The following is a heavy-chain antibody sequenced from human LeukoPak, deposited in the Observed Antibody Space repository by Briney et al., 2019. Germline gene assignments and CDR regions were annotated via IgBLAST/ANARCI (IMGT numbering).Heavy chain of an antibody. V-gene: IGHV3-7*01. CDR1: GFTFSNYW. D-gene: IGHD1-1*01. J-gene: IGHJ6*03. Sequence: PGGSLRLSCAASGFTFSNYWMSWVRQAPGKGLEWVANIKQDRREKYYVDSVKGRFTISRDNAKNSLYLQMNSLRVEDTAIYYCARDPYNGAYSEGYYYYYMDVWGKGTTVTVSS. CDR3: ARDPYNGAYSEGYYYYYMDV. CDR2: IKQDRREK.